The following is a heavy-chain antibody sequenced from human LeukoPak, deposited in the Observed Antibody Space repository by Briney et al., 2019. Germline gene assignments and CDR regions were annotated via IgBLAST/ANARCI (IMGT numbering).Heavy chain of an antibody. V-gene: IGHV3-48*03. CDR1: GFTFSSYE. CDR2: ISSSGSTI. J-gene: IGHJ4*02. Sequence: PGGSLRLSCAASGFTFSSYEMNWVRQAPGKGLEWVSYISSSGSTIYFADSVKGRFTISRDNAKNSLYLQMNSLRAEDTAVYYCAKRHVWFGELEDSLSFDYWGQGTLVTVSS. D-gene: IGHD3-10*01. CDR3: AKRHVWFGELEDSLSFDY.